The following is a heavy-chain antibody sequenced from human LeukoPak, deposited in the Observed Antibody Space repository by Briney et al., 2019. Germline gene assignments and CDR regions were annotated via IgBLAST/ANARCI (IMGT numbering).Heavy chain of an antibody. J-gene: IGHJ6*02. CDR2: IVVGSGNT. D-gene: IGHD3-22*01. CDR1: GFTFTSSA. V-gene: IGHV1-58*02. CDR3: AAVGSSGYGFYYYYGMDV. Sequence: ASVKVSCKASGFTFTSSAMQWVRQARGQRLGWIGWIVVGSGNTNYAQKFQERVTITRDMSTSTAYMELSSLRSEDTAVYYCAAVGSSGYGFYYYYGMDVWGQGTTVTVSS.